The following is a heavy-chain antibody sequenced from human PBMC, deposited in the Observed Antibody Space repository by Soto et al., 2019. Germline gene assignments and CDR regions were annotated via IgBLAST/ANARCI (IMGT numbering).Heavy chain of an antibody. D-gene: IGHD6-13*01. CDR1: GFTFSSYG. V-gene: IGHV3-33*01. CDR3: ARESPTPKAAAVAY. Sequence: QVQLVESGGGVVQPGRSLRLSCAASGFTFSSYGMHWVRQAPGKGLEWVAVIWYDGSNKYYADSVKGRFTISRDNSKNTLYLQMNSLRAEDTAVYYWARESPTPKAAAVAYWGQGTLVTVSS. CDR2: IWYDGSNK. J-gene: IGHJ4*02.